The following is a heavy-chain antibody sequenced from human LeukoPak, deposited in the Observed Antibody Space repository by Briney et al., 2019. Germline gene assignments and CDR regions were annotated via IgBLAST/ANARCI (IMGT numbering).Heavy chain of an antibody. V-gene: IGHV1-18*01. CDR3: ARDVFWNDFWSSSDYYFDY. CDR1: GYTFTSYG. Sequence: ASVKVSCKASGYTFTSYGISWVRQAPGQGLEWMGWISAYNGNTNYAQKLQGRVTMTTDTSTSTAYMELRSLRSDDTAVYYCARDVFWNDFWSSSDYYFDYWAREPWSPSPQ. D-gene: IGHD3-3*01. CDR2: ISAYNGNT. J-gene: IGHJ4*02.